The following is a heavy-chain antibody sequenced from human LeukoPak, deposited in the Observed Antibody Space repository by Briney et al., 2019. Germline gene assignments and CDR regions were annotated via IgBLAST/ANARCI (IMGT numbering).Heavy chain of an antibody. CDR2: ITDSGDFT. D-gene: IGHD2-8*02. Sequence: PGGSLRLSCAASGFIFSNYAMTRVRQAPGKGLEWVSTITDSGDFTHNAASVKGRFTISRDNSKNTLYLQMNRLRAEDTALYYCAKAGSWYWSGIDYWGQGILVTVSS. J-gene: IGHJ4*02. CDR3: AKAGSWYWSGIDY. CDR1: GFIFSNYA. V-gene: IGHV3-23*01.